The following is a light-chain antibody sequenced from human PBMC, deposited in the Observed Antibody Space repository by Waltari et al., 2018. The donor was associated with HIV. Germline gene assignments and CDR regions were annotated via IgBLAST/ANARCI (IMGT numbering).Light chain of an antibody. J-gene: IGLJ2*01. CDR1: KLGDQY. CDR3: RAWDSSTVV. V-gene: IGLV3-1*01. Sequence: SYELTQPPSVSVSPGKTPSITCSGDKLGDQYACWYQQKPGQSPVLLSYADSRRPSGIPERFSGSKSGNTATLTIRGTQAMDEADYYCRAWDSSTVVFGGGTKLTVL. CDR2: ADS.